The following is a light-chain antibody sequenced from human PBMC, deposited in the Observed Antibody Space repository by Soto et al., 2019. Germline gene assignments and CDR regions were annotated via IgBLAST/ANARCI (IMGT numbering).Light chain of an antibody. CDR2: AVS. Sequence: GDRVTITCLASKNINTWVAWYQQRPGKAPKLLIYAVSSLQIVFSSRFSGSGSGRDFTFCLNSLQREEFATYYCQQTYSAPPLFGQGTKVDIK. CDR1: KNINTW. J-gene: IGKJ1*01. V-gene: IGKV1-12*01. CDR3: QQTYSAPPL.